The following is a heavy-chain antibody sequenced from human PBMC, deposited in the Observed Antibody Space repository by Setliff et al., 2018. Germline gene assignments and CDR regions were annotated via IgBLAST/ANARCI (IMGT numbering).Heavy chain of an antibody. CDR2: IYYSGST. Sequence: SETLSLTCTVSGGSISSSSYYWGWIRQPPGKGLEWIGGIYYSGSTYYNPSLKSRVTISVDTSKNQFSLKLSSVTAADTAVYYCARRETYYNFWSGYYAYWGQGTLVTVSS. CDR1: GGSISSSSYY. CDR3: ARRETYYNFWSGYYAY. J-gene: IGHJ4*02. D-gene: IGHD3-3*01. V-gene: IGHV4-39*07.